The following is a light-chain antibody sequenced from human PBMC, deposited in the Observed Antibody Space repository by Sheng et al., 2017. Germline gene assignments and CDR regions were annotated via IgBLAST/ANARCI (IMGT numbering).Light chain of an antibody. CDR3: QQYTSLIT. CDR2: GAS. CDR1: QSVSSN. J-gene: IGKJ5*01. V-gene: IGKV3D-15*01. Sequence: ETVMTQSPATLSVSPGERATLSCRASQSVSSNLAWYQQKPGQAPSLLIYGASSRATGIPDRFSGSGSGTDFTLTISRLEPEDSAVYYCQQYTSLITFGQGTRLEIK.